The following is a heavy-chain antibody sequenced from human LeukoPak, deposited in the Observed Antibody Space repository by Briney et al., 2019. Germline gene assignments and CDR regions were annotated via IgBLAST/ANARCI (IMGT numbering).Heavy chain of an antibody. CDR2: IDPSDSYT. J-gene: IGHJ4*02. CDR3: ARLGSGWSFDY. Sequence: GESLKISCKGSGYSFTSYRINWVRQMPGKGLEWMGTIDPSDSYTTYSPSLQGHVTMSTDKSISTAYLQWGSLKASDTAIYYCARLGSGWSFDYWGQGALVTVSS. V-gene: IGHV5-10-1*01. CDR1: GYSFTSYR. D-gene: IGHD6-19*01.